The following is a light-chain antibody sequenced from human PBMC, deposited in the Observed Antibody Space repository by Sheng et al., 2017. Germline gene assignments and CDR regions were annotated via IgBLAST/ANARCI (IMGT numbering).Light chain of an antibody. CDR2: AAS. CDR3: QQYDAYSLTWT. Sequence: DIQMTQSPSSVSASVGDRVTITCRASQGISSWLAWYQQKPGKAPKLLIYAASSLQSGVPSRFSGSGSGTDFTLTINSLQSDDFATYYCQQYDAYSLTWTFGQGTKVEIK. CDR1: QGISSW. J-gene: IGKJ1*01. V-gene: IGKV1D-16*01.